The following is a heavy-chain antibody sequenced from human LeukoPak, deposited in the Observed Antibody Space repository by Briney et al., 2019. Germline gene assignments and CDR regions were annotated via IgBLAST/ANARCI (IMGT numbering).Heavy chain of an antibody. CDR2: IYYSGST. CDR1: GGSISSSSYY. Sequence: SETLSLTCTVSGGSISSSSYYWGWIRQPPGKGLEWIGSIYYSGSTYYNPSLKSRVTISVDTSKNQFSMKLSSVTAADTAVYYCARHGAGGIVSPFDYWGQGTLVTVSS. V-gene: IGHV4-39*01. D-gene: IGHD1-26*01. CDR3: ARHGAGGIVSPFDY. J-gene: IGHJ4*02.